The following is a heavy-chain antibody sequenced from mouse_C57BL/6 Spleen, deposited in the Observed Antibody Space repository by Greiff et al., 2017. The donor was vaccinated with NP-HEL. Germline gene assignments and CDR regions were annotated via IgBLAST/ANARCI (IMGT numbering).Heavy chain of an antibody. V-gene: IGHV1-54*01. D-gene: IGHD1-1*01. J-gene: IGHJ4*01. Sequence: VMLVESGAELVRPGTSVKVSCKASGYAFTNYLIEWVKQRPGQGLEWIGVINPGSGGTNYNEKFKGKATLTADKSSSTAYMQLSSLTSEDSAVYFCARGGITTVVAPYYAMDYWGQGTSVTVSS. CDR3: ARGGITTVVAPYYAMDY. CDR2: INPGSGGT. CDR1: GYAFTNYL.